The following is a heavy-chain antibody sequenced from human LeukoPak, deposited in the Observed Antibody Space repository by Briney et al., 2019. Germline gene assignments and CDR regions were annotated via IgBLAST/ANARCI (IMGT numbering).Heavy chain of an antibody. CDR3: ARGVITFGGVNDAFDI. J-gene: IGHJ3*02. D-gene: IGHD3-16*01. CDR2: ISSNGGST. V-gene: IGHV3-64*01. Sequence: GGSLRLSCAASGFIFSSYAIHWVRHAPGKGLEYVSAISSNGGSTFYANSVEGRFTISRDNSKNTLYLQMASLRAEDMAVYYCARGVITFGGVNDAFDIWGQGTMVTVSS. CDR1: GFIFSSYA.